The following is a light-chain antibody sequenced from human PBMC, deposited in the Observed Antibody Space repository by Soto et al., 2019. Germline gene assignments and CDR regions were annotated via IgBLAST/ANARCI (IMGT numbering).Light chain of an antibody. J-gene: IGLJ1*01. CDR3: SSYTSASTLYV. CDR2: EVS. Sequence: QSVLTQPASVSGSPGQSLTISCTGSSSDVGGYNYVSWYQQYPGKPPKLMISEVSNRPSGVSSRFSGSKAGNTASLTISGLQAEVKADYYCSSYTSASTLYVFGTGTKVTVL. V-gene: IGLV2-14*01. CDR1: SSDVGGYNY.